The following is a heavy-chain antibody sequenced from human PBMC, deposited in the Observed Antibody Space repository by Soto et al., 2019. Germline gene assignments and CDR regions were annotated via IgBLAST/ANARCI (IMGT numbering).Heavy chain of an antibody. D-gene: IGHD2-15*01. CDR2: IYWDDDK. CDR1: GFSLSTSGVG. J-gene: IGHJ4*02. Sequence: QITLKESGPTLVKPTQTLTLTCTFSGFSLSTSGVGVGWIRQPPGKALEWLALIYWDDDKRYSPSLKSRLTITKDTSKHPVVLTMTNMDPVDTATYYCAHRPSYCSGGSCYSGFYYWGQGTLVTVSS. V-gene: IGHV2-5*02. CDR3: AHRPSYCSGGSCYSGFYY.